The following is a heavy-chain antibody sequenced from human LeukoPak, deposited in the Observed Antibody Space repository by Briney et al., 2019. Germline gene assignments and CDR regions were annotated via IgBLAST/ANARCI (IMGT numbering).Heavy chain of an antibody. J-gene: IGHJ4*02. D-gene: IGHD5-18*01. CDR3: AAGRPYSLLDY. V-gene: IGHV1-24*01. Sequence: ASLKLTCTVSGAGISGLSLYWVRQAPGKGLEWMGGFDVIDSETFYAQKFQGRVTMTEDSSRDTAYMELRSLTSDDTALYYCAAGRPYSLLDYWGQGTLVTVSS. CDR2: FDVIDSET. CDR1: GAGISGLS.